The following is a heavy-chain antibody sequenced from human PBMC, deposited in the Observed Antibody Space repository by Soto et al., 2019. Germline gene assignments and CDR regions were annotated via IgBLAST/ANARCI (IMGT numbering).Heavy chain of an antibody. Sequence: GGSLRLSCAASGFTFSSYGMHWVRQAPGKGLEWVAVIWYDGSNKYYADSVKGRFTISRDNSKNTLYLQMNSLRAEDTAVYYCARDVVLRYCSGGSCYSSDYYGMDVWGQGTTVTV. D-gene: IGHD2-15*01. CDR3: ARDVVLRYCSGGSCYSSDYYGMDV. CDR2: IWYDGSNK. J-gene: IGHJ6*02. V-gene: IGHV3-33*01. CDR1: GFTFSSYG.